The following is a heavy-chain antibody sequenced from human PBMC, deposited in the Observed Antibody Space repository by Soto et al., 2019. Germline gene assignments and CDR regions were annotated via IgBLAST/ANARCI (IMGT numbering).Heavy chain of an antibody. Sequence: PGGSLRLSCAASGFTFSTYSMNWVRQAPGKGLEWVSYISSSSTIYYADSVKGRFTISRDNAKNSLYLQMNSLRAEDTAVYYCARAWTIVAPWMDCWGQGTLVTVSS. CDR2: ISSSSTI. CDR1: GFTFSTYS. D-gene: IGHD5-12*01. J-gene: IGHJ4*02. V-gene: IGHV3-48*01. CDR3: ARAWTIVAPWMDC.